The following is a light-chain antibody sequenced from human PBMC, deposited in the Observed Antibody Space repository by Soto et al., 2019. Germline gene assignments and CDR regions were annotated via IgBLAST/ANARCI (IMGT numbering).Light chain of an antibody. CDR2: DNN. J-gene: IGLJ2*01. CDR3: GTWDTSLSAVV. Sequence: QSVLTQPPSVSAAPGQKVTISCSGSFSNIGKNYVSWYQRLPGTAPKLLIYDNNERSSGIPDRFSGSKSGTSATLGIAGLQTGDEADYYCGTWDTSLSAVVFGGGTKLIVL. V-gene: IGLV1-51*01. CDR1: FSNIGKNY.